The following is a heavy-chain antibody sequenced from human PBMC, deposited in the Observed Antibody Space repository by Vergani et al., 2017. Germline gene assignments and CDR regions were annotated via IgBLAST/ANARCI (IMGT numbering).Heavy chain of an antibody. D-gene: IGHD3-10*01. CDR2: IIPIFGTA. V-gene: IGHV1-69*01. Sequence: QVQLVQSGAEVKKPGSSVKVSCKASVGTFSSYAISWVRQAPGQGLEWMGGIIPIFGTANYAQKFQGRVTITAVEDTSTAYMELSSLRSEDTAVYYCARGTVDYYGSGSFGLDAFDSWGQGTMVTVSS. CDR1: VGTFSSYA. CDR3: ARGTVDYYGSGSFGLDAFDS. J-gene: IGHJ3*02.